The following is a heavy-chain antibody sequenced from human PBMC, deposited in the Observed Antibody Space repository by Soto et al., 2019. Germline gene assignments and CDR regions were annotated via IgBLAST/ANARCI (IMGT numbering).Heavy chain of an antibody. V-gene: IGHV3-53*01. CDR2: MYSGGTAT. J-gene: IGHJ4*02. CDR1: GFTVSNNY. Sequence: EVQLVESGGGLIQPGGSLRLSCAASGFTVSNNYMTWVRQAPGKGLEWVSVMYSGGTATSYADSVKGRFTVCRDTSKNTVSLQLDSLKADDTAVYYCARGVPVGAIGRFYFDSWGQGTLVTVSS. CDR3: ARGVPVGAIGRFYFDS. D-gene: IGHD1-26*01.